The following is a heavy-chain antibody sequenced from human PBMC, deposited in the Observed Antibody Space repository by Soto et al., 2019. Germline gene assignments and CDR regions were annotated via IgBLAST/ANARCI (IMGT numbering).Heavy chain of an antibody. Sequence: PSETLSLTCTVSGGSISSGGYYWSWIRQHPGKGLEWIGYIYYSGSTYYNPSLKSRVTISVDTSKNQFSLQLSSVTAADTAVYYCAGSYSNNYYYYMDVWGKGTTVTVSS. CDR1: GGSISSGGYY. CDR3: AGSYSNNYYYYMDV. J-gene: IGHJ6*03. CDR2: IYYSGST. V-gene: IGHV4-31*03. D-gene: IGHD4-4*01.